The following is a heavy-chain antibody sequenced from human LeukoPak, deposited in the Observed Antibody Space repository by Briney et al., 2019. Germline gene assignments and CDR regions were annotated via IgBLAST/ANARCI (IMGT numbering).Heavy chain of an antibody. CDR1: GFTFSSYW. V-gene: IGHV3-48*04. Sequence: GGSLRLSCAASGFTFSSYWMNWVRQAPGKGLEWVSYISSSGSTIYYAGSVKGRFTISRDNAKNSLYLQMNSLRAEDTAVYYCAELGITMIGGVWGKGTTVTISS. CDR3: AELGITMIGGV. CDR2: ISSSGSTI. D-gene: IGHD3-10*02. J-gene: IGHJ6*04.